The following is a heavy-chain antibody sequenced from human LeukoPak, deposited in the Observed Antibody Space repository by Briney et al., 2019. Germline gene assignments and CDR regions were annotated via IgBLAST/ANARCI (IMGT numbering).Heavy chain of an antibody. D-gene: IGHD1-1*01. CDR3: ARDIERGTLDY. CDR2: IYHSGST. CDR1: GYFISSGYY. V-gene: IGHV4-38-2*02. Sequence: SETLSLTCAVSGYFISSGYYWDWIRQPPGKGLEWIGSIYHSGSTYYNPSLKSRVTISVDTSKNQFSLRLSSLTAADTAVYYCARDIERGTLDYWGQGTLVTVSS. J-gene: IGHJ4*02.